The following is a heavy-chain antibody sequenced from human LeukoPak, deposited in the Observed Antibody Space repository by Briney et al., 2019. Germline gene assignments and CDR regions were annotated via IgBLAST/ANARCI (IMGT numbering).Heavy chain of an antibody. J-gene: IGHJ5*02. V-gene: IGHV4-61*02. Sequence: SETLSLTCTVSGGSISSGSYYWSWLRQPAGKGLEWIGRIYTSGSTNYNPSLKSRVTISVDTSKNQFSLKLSSVTAADTAVYYCARGSRVRGVNYNWFDPWGQGTLVTVSS. CDR2: IYTSGST. CDR1: GGSISSGSYY. CDR3: ARGSRVRGVNYNWFDP. D-gene: IGHD3-10*01.